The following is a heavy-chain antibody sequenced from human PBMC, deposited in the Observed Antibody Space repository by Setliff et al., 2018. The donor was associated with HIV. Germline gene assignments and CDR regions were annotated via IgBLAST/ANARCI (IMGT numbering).Heavy chain of an antibody. CDR2: VTPILHTT. CDR1: GDTFSTYV. V-gene: IGHV1-69*10. J-gene: IGHJ4*02. D-gene: IGHD2-21*01. CDR3: ARDHQTMLWLDY. Sequence: ASVKVSCKSSGDTFSTYVFTWVRQAPGQGLEWMGGVTPILHTTNYAQKFQGRVTITADISTRTVYMELSSLTSEDTAIYYCARDHQTMLWLDYWGQGTLVTVAS.